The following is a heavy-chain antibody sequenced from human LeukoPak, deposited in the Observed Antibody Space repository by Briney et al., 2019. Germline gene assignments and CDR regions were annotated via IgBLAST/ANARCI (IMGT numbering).Heavy chain of an antibody. CDR1: GDSISSSSYY. CDR2: IYYSGST. V-gene: IGHV4-39*07. J-gene: IGHJ4*02. Sequence: SETLSVTCTDSGDSISSSSYYWGWIRQPPGKGLEWIGSIYYSGSTYYNPSLKSRVTISVDTSKNQFSLKLSSVTAADTAVYYCARNHIAARPDPFDYWGQGTLVSVSS. CDR3: ARNHIAARPDPFDY. D-gene: IGHD6-6*01.